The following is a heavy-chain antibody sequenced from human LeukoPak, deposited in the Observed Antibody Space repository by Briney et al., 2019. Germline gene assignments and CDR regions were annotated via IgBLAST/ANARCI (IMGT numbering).Heavy chain of an antibody. CDR2: ISYDGSNK. CDR3: AKDGALDDFWSGHYHYYYYMDV. CDR1: GFTFSSYW. D-gene: IGHD3-3*01. V-gene: IGHV3-30*18. Sequence: AGGSLRLSCAASGFTFSSYWMSWVRQAPGKGLEWVAVISYDGSNKYYADSVKGRFTISRDNSKNTLYLQMNSLRAEDTAVYYCAKDGALDDFWSGHYHYYYYMDVWGKGTTVTVSS. J-gene: IGHJ6*03.